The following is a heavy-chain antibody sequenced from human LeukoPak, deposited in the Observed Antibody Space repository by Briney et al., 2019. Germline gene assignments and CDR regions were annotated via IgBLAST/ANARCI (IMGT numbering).Heavy chain of an antibody. CDR3: ARMDIGYCSSTSCYSFDY. CDR2: IYYSGST. J-gene: IGHJ4*02. D-gene: IGHD2-2*01. Sequence: NSSETLSLTCTVSGGSISSYYWSWIRQPPGKGLEWIGYIYYSGSTNYNPSLKSRVTISVDTSKNQFSLKLSSVTAADTAMYYCARMDIGYCSSTSCYSFDYWGQGTLVTGSS. V-gene: IGHV4-59*01. CDR1: GGSISSYY.